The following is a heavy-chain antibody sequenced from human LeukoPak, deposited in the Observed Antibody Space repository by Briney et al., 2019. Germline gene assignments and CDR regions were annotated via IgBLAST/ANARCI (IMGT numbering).Heavy chain of an antibody. D-gene: IGHD5-18*01. V-gene: IGHV3-21*01. CDR2: IGITSSSI. CDR3: ARLYAYSNGYDAN. J-gene: IGHJ4*02. Sequence: GGSLRLSCAASGFTFSAYTMTWVRQAPGRGLEWVSSIGITSSSIYYADSVKGRFTISRDNAKNSLYLQMNSLRAEDTAIYFCARLYAYSNGYDANWGQGTLVTVSS. CDR1: GFTFSAYT.